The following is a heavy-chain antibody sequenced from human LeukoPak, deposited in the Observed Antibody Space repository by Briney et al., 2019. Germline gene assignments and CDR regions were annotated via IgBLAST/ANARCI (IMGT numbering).Heavy chain of an antibody. V-gene: IGHV4-39*01. CDR2: IYYSGST. J-gene: IGHJ4*02. CDR1: GGSISSSSYY. D-gene: IGHD1-20*01. Sequence: PSETLSLTCTVSGGSISSSSYYWGWIRQPPGKGLEWIGSIYYSGSTYYNPSLKSRVTISLDTSKNQFSLKLSSVTAADTAVYYCAGSNVGITGTYFDYWGQGTRVTVSS. CDR3: AGSNVGITGTYFDY.